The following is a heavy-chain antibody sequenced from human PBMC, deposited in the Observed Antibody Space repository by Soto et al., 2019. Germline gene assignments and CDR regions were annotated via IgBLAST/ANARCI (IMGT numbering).Heavy chain of an antibody. J-gene: IGHJ3*02. CDR2: IIPVSGPA. V-gene: IGHV1-69*01. Sequence: QVQLVQSGAEMKKPGSSVKVSCQASGDTFSSYAISWVRQAPGQGLEWMGGIIPVSGPANYAQKFQGRVSITAGDSAITAYMELSSLRSEDTAVYYCARDSPYISPSHTFDIWGQGTLVTVSS. D-gene: IGHD2-2*02. CDR3: ARDSPYISPSHTFDI. CDR1: GDTFSSYA.